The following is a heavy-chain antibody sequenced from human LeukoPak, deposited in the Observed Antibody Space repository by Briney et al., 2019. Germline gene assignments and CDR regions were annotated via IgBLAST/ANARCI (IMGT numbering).Heavy chain of an antibody. V-gene: IGHV4-59*12. CDR3: ARDRYYYDSSGYDPYFDY. Sequence: PSETLSLTCTVSGGSITSSYWTWIRQPPGKGLEWIAYTYYNGRANYNPSLKSRVTISVDTSKNQFSLKLSSLTAADTAVYYCARDRYYYDSSGYDPYFDYWGQGTLVTVSS. CDR2: TYYNGRA. CDR1: GGSITSSY. D-gene: IGHD3-22*01. J-gene: IGHJ4*02.